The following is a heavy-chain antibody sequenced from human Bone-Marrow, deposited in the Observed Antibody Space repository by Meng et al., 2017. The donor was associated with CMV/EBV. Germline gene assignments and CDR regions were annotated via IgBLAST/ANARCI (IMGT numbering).Heavy chain of an antibody. V-gene: IGHV4-4*02. CDR1: GGSISSSNW. Sequence: GSLRLSCAVSGGSISSSNWWSWVRQPPGKGLEWIGEIYHSGSTNYNPSLKSRVTTSVDKSKNQFSLKLSSVTAADTAVYYCARGYCSSTSCYTDYFDYWGQGTLVTVSS. CDR2: IYHSGST. CDR3: ARGYCSSTSCYTDYFDY. D-gene: IGHD2-2*02. J-gene: IGHJ4*02.